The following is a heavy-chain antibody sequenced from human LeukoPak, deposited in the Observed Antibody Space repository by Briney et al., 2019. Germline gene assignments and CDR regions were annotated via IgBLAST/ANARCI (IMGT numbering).Heavy chain of an antibody. CDR3: AEVGITMIGGV. CDR2: ISWNSGSI. Sequence: GGSLRLSCAASGFTFDDYAMHWVRQAPGKGLEWVSVISWNSGSIGYADSVKGRFTISRDNAKNSLYLQMNSLRAEDTAVYYCAEVGITMIGGVWGKGTTVTISS. D-gene: IGHD3-10*02. CDR1: GFTFDDYA. V-gene: IGHV3-9*01. J-gene: IGHJ6*04.